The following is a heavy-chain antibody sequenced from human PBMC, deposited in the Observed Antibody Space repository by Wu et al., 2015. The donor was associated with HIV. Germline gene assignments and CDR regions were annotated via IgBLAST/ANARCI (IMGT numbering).Heavy chain of an antibody. D-gene: IGHD3/OR15-3a*01. CDR3: ARTRNYYFGMDI. Sequence: QVQLVQSRAEVKKPGASVKVSCTAFGYTFINNFLHWVRQAPGQGPEWMGVINPRTDSTTYAQPFEGRFTMTRDTSKNTVYMELSSLRSEDTAVYYCARTRNYYFGMDIWGQGTTVTVSS. CDR1: GYTFINNF. CDR2: INPRTDST. V-gene: IGHV1-46*01. J-gene: IGHJ6*02.